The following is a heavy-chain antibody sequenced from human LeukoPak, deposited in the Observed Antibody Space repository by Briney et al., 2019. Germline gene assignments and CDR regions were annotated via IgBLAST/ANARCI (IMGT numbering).Heavy chain of an antibody. CDR1: GYTLTELS. CDR3: ATAEYCSGGSCYSLDY. Sequence: GASVKVSCKVSGYTLTELSMHWVRQAPGKGLEWMGGFDPEDGETIYAQKFQGRVTMTEDTSTDTAYMELGSLRSEDTAVYYCATAEYCSGGSCYSLDYWGQGTLVTVSS. J-gene: IGHJ4*02. V-gene: IGHV1-24*01. D-gene: IGHD2-15*01. CDR2: FDPEDGET.